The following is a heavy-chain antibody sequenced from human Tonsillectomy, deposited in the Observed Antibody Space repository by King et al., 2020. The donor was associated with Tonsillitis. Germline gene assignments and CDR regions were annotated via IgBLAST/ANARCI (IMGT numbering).Heavy chain of an antibody. D-gene: IGHD2-2*01. J-gene: IGHJ5*02. CDR2: INPSGGTT. CDR1: GYTFTSYY. CDR3: ARGRSCSSATWYEGPWFDP. V-gene: IGHV1-46*01. Sequence: QLVQSGAEVKKPGASVKVSCKASGYTFTSYYMHWVRQAPGQGLEWMGMINPSGGTTSYAQKFQGRVTMTRDTSTNTVYMELSSLRAKDTAVYYCARGRSCSSATWYEGPWFDPWGQGTLVTVCS.